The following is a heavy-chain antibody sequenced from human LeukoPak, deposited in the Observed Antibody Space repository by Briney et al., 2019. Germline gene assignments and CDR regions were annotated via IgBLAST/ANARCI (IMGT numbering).Heavy chain of an antibody. V-gene: IGHV4-61*02. CDR3: ARLGAGGTDY. J-gene: IGHJ4*02. Sequence: SEILSLTCTVSGGSISSGSYYWSWIRQPAGKGLEWIGRIYTSGSTNYNPSLKSRVTISVDTSKNQFSLKLSSVTAADTAVYYCARLGAGGTDYWGQGTLVTVSS. CDR2: IYTSGST. D-gene: IGHD1-26*01. CDR1: GGSISSGSYY.